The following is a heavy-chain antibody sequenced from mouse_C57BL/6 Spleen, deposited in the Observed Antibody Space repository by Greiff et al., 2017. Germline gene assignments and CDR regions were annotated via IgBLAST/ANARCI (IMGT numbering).Heavy chain of an antibody. CDR3: ARYDSGAQRYFDV. V-gene: IGHV5-17*01. D-gene: IGHD2-12*01. CDR1: GFTFSDYG. Sequence: EVQVVESGGGLVKPGGSLKLSCAASGFTFSDYGMHWVRQAPGKGLEWVAYISSGSSTIYYADTVKGRFTISRDNAKNTLFMQMTSLRSEDTAMYYCARYDSGAQRYFDVWGTGTTVTVSS. CDR2: ISSGSSTI. J-gene: IGHJ1*03.